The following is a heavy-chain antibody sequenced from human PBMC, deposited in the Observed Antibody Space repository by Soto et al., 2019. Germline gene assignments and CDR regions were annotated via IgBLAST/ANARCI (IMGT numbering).Heavy chain of an antibody. CDR1: GYTFTSYG. CDR3: ARDATAIPMVREYGMDV. V-gene: IGHV1-18*01. CDR2: ISAYNGNT. D-gene: IGHD3-10*01. J-gene: IGHJ6*02. Sequence: QVQLVQSGAEVKKPGASVKDSCKASGYTFTSYGISWVRQAPGQGLEWMGWISAYNGNTNYEQKLQGRVTMTTDTTKSTAYMELRSLRSDHTAVYYCARDATAIPMVREYGMDVWGQGTTVTVSS.